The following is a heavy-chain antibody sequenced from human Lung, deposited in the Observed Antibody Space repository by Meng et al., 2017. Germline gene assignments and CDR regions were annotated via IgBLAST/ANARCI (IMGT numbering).Heavy chain of an antibody. CDR3: ARGPTTMAHDFDY. Sequence: VQLQQWGAGRLKPSETLSLTCVVSGGSFSDYYWSWIRYPPGKGLEWIGEINHSGSTNYNPSLESRATISVDTSQNNLSLKLSSVTAADSAVYYCARGPTTMAHDFDYWGQGTLVTVSS. CDR2: INHSGST. V-gene: IGHV4-34*01. CDR1: GGSFSDYY. D-gene: IGHD4-11*01. J-gene: IGHJ4*02.